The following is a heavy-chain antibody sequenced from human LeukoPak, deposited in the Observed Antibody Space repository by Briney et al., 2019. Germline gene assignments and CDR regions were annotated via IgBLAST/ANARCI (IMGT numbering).Heavy chain of an antibody. D-gene: IGHD1-26*01. V-gene: IGHV1-69*05. J-gene: IGHJ6*03. CDR2: IIPIFGTA. CDR1: GYTFTSYG. CDR3: ARVLSRRLLYYMDV. Sequence: SVKVSCKASGYTFTSYGISWVRQAPGQGLEWMGGIIPIFGTANYAQKFQGRVTITTDESTSTAYMELSSLRSEDTAVYYCARVLSRRLLYYMDVWGKGTTVTVSS.